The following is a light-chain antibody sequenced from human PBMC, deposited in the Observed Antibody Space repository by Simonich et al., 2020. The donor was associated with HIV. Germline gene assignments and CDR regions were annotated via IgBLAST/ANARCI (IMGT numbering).Light chain of an antibody. CDR2: DVS. Sequence: QSALTQPASVSGSPGQSITISCTGTSSDVGSYNYVSWYQQHPGKAPKLMIYDVSKWPSGVFNRFSGSKSGNTASLTISGLQAEDEADYYCCSYAGSSTWVFGGGTKLTVL. J-gene: IGLJ3*02. CDR3: CSYAGSSTWV. CDR1: SSDVGSYNY. V-gene: IGLV2-23*02.